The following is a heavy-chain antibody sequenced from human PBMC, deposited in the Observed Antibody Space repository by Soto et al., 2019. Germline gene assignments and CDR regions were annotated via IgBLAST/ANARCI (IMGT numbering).Heavy chain of an antibody. Sequence: QVQLQESGPGLVKPSQTLSLTCTVSGGSISSGGYYWSWIRQHPGKGLEWIGYIYYSGSTYYNPSLTSRVTISVDTSKNQFSLKLSSVTAADTAVYYCASTVVAATPRTKGWFDPWGQGTLVTVSS. D-gene: IGHD2-15*01. V-gene: IGHV4-31*03. J-gene: IGHJ5*02. CDR3: ASTVVAATPRTKGWFDP. CDR1: GGSISSGGYY. CDR2: IYYSGST.